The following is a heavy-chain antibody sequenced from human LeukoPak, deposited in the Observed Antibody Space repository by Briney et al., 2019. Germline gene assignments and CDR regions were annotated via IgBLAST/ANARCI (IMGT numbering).Heavy chain of an antibody. V-gene: IGHV5-51*01. D-gene: IGHD3-9*01. CDR3: ARIYYDILTGYLSAEDAFDI. Sequence: GESLKISCKGSGYSFSTYWIGWVRQMPGKGLEWMGIIYPGDSDTRYSPSFQGQVTISADKSISTAYLQWSSLKASDTAMYYCARIYYDILTGYLSAEDAFDIWGQGTMVTVSS. J-gene: IGHJ3*02. CDR1: GYSFSTYW. CDR2: IYPGDSDT.